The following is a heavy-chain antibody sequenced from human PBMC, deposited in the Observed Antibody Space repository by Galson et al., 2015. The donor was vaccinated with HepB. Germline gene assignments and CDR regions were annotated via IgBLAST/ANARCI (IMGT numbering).Heavy chain of an antibody. V-gene: IGHV3-21*01. CDR1: GFTFSSYS. D-gene: IGHD6-19*01. J-gene: IGHJ5*02. CDR3: ARDPSGDQYSSGWFDP. Sequence: SLRLSCAASGFTFSSYSMNWVRQAPGKGLEWVSSISSSSSYIYYADSVKGRFTISRDNAKNSLYLQMNSLRAEDTAVYYCARDPSGDQYSSGWFDPWGQGTLVTVSS. CDR2: ISSSSSYI.